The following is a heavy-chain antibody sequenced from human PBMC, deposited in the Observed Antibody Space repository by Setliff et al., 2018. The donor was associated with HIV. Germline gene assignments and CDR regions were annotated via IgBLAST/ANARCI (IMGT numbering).Heavy chain of an antibody. J-gene: IGHJ4*02. CDR3: ARMEATRPPRGLDY. D-gene: IGHD6-6*01. CDR2: IYYSGDT. Sequence: SETLSLTCTVSGGSVSSSSYYWGWIRQPTGKGLVWIGTIYYSGDTQYNPSFKTRVIMSVDTSKNQFSLRLISVTAADTAVYYCARMEATRPPRGLDYWGPGTLVTVSS. CDR1: GGSVSSSSYY. V-gene: IGHV4-39*01.